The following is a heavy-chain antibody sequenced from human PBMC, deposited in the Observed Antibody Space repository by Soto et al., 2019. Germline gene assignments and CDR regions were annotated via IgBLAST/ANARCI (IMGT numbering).Heavy chain of an antibody. CDR1: GGSISNGDW. Sequence: QVQLQESGPGLVRPSGTVSLTCAVSGGSISNGDWWSWVRQPPGKGLEWIGEIHPSGITNYNPSLKSRVTMSVVPSKNLFSLTLNSVTAADTAVYYCARDQGSHPGDWGQGTLVSVSS. J-gene: IGHJ4*02. V-gene: IGHV4-4*02. D-gene: IGHD6-13*01. CDR3: ARDQGSHPGD. CDR2: IHPSGIT.